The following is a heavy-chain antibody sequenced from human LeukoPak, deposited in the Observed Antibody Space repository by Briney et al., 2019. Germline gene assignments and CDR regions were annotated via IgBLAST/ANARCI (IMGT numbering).Heavy chain of an antibody. CDR3: AMGPPSRSYYYYYYMDV. CDR2: IYYSGIT. V-gene: IGHV4-39*01. J-gene: IGHJ6*03. Sequence: SETLSLTCTVSGGSISSSSYYWGWIRQPPGKGLEWIGSIYYSGITYYNPSLKSRVTISVDTSKNQFSLKLSSVTAADTAVYYCAMGPPSRSYYYYYYMDVWGKGTTVTISS. CDR1: GGSISSSSYY. D-gene: IGHD6-6*01.